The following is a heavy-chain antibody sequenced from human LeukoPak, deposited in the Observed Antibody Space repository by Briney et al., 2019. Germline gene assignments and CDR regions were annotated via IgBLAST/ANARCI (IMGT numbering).Heavy chain of an antibody. Sequence: GGSLRLSCAASGFTLSSYGMHSVRQAPGKGLEWVAFIRYDGSNKYYAASVKGRFTISRDNSKNMLYLQMNSLRAEDTAVYYCAKGFGSADYWGQGTLVTVSS. J-gene: IGHJ4*02. D-gene: IGHD6-19*01. CDR3: AKGFGSADY. CDR2: IRYDGSNK. V-gene: IGHV3-30*02. CDR1: GFTLSSYG.